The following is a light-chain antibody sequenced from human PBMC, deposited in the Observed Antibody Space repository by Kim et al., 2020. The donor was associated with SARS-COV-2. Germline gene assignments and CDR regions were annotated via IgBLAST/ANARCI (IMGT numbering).Light chain of an antibody. CDR2: AAS. Sequence: DIQMTQSPSSLSASVGDRITITCRASPGISSWLAWYQQKPEKAPKCLIYAASSLQSGVPSRFSGSGSGTDFTLTISNLQPEDFATYYCQQYDSYPRTFGQGTRVEIK. V-gene: IGKV1D-16*01. CDR3: QQYDSYPRT. J-gene: IGKJ1*01. CDR1: PGISSW.